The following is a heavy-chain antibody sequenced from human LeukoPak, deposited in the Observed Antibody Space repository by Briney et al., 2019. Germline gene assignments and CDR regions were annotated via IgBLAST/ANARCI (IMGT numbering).Heavy chain of an antibody. Sequence: PSETLSLTCAVYGGSFSDYYWSWIRQPPGKGLEWFGEINHSGSTNYNPSLKSRVTISVDTSKNQYSLKLSSVTAADTAVYYCARGRRIQLWSRPDYYMDVWGKGTTVTVSS. CDR2: INHSGST. CDR1: GGSFSDYY. D-gene: IGHD5-18*01. V-gene: IGHV4-34*01. J-gene: IGHJ6*03. CDR3: ARGRRIQLWSRPDYYMDV.